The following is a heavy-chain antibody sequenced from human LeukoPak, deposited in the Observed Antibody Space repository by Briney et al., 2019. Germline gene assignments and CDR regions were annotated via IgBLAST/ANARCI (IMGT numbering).Heavy chain of an antibody. CDR3: ARRRGLGYCSSTSCYAGYFDY. V-gene: IGHV3-9*01. J-gene: IGHJ4*02. D-gene: IGHD2-2*01. Sequence: PGGSLRLSCAASGFTFDDYAVHWVRQAPGKGLEWVSVIGWNSGSIGYADSVKGRFTISRDNAKNSLYLQMNSLRAEDTALYYCARRRGLGYCSSTSCYAGYFDYWGQGTLVTVSS. CDR1: GFTFDDYA. CDR2: IGWNSGSI.